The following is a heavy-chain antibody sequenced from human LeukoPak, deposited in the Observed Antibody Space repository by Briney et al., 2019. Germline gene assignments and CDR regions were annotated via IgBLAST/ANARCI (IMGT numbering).Heavy chain of an antibody. CDR2: INWNADST. D-gene: IGHD2/OR15-2a*01. CDR1: GFKFSDYG. CDR3: ARAILSDPKYYGMDV. V-gene: IGHV3-20*04. Sequence: PGGSLRLSCAASGFKFSDYGMSWVRQAPGKGLEWVSGINWNADSTGYADSVKGRVTISKDNAKNSLFLQMNSLRAEDTAMYYCARAILSDPKYYGMDVWGQGTTVTVSS. J-gene: IGHJ6*02.